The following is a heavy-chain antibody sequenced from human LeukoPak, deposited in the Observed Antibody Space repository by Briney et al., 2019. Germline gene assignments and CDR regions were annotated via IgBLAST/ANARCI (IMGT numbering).Heavy chain of an antibody. CDR1: GLTGSHNY. J-gene: IGHJ4*02. CDR2: IHTSGDT. D-gene: IGHD4-17*01. V-gene: IGHV3-53*01. Sequence: GGSLRLSCAASGLTGSHNYVSWVRQAPGKGLEWVSAIHTSGDTCYADSVKGRFTISRDNSKNTLYLQMNSLRAEDTAVYYCAKDGDYGDYGSYYFDYWGQGTLVTVSS. CDR3: AKDGDYGDYGSYYFDY.